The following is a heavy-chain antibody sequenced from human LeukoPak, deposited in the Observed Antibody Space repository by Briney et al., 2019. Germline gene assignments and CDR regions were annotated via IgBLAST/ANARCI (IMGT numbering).Heavy chain of an antibody. D-gene: IGHD3-10*01. Sequence: SQTLSLTCAISGDSVSSNSAAWNWIRQSPSRGLEWLGRTYYRSKWYNDYAVSVKSRITINPDTSKNQFSLQLNSVTPEDTAVYYCARDGMWFGELGYYYYYMDVWGKGTTVTISS. CDR2: TYYRSKWYN. V-gene: IGHV6-1*01. CDR3: ARDGMWFGELGYYYYYMDV. CDR1: GDSVSSNSAA. J-gene: IGHJ6*03.